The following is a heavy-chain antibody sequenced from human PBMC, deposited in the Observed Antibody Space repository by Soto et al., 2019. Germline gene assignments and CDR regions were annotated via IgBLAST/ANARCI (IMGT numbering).Heavy chain of an antibody. CDR2: IKHDGSEQ. CDR1: GFTFSRYW. V-gene: IGHV3-7*04. J-gene: IGHJ3*02. CDR3: ARAMGTDGWSNHTFDI. D-gene: IGHD6-19*01. Sequence: GGSLRLSCAASGFTFSRYWMDWVRQAPRKGLEWVATIKHDGSEQYYVDSVKGRFIVSRDNAKNSLFLQMNGLRVEDTAVYFCARAMGTDGWSNHTFDIWGQGTMVTVSS.